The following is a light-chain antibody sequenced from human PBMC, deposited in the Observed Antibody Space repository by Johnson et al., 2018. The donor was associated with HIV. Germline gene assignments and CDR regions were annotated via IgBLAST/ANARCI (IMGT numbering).Light chain of an antibody. J-gene: IGLJ1*01. CDR1: SSNIGNNY. CDR3: GTWDSILIASV. V-gene: IGLV1-51*02. Sequence: QSVLTQPPSVSAAPGQKVTISCSGSSSNIGNNYVSWYQQLPGTAPKLLIYENNKRPSGIPDPFSGSKSGTSATLGITGLQTGDEAVYYCGTWDSILIASVFGTGTKGTVL. CDR2: ENN.